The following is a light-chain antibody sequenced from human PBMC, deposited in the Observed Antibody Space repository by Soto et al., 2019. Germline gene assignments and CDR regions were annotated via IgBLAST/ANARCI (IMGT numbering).Light chain of an antibody. CDR1: SSDVGGYNY. V-gene: IGLV2-14*01. J-gene: IGLJ1*01. CDR3: SSYTSSSTPYV. CDR2: EVS. Sequence: SVLTQPASVSVSPGQSITISSTGTSSDVGGYNYVSWYQQHPGKAPKLMIYEVSNRPSGVSNRFSGSKSGNTASLTISGLQAEDEADYYCSSYTSSSTPYVFGTGTKVTVL.